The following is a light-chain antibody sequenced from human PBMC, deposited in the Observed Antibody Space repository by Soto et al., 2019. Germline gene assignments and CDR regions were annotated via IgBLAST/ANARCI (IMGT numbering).Light chain of an antibody. J-gene: IGKJ4*01. CDR3: QQINAAPLT. Sequence: DIQLTQSPSFLSASVGDRVTITCRATHDIRSHLAWYQQRPGRAPKLLISETSTLQSGVPSRFSGSGFGTEFTLTVASLQPEGFATYYGQQINAAPLTFGGGTKVEIK. CDR2: ETS. CDR1: HDIRSH. V-gene: IGKV1-9*01.